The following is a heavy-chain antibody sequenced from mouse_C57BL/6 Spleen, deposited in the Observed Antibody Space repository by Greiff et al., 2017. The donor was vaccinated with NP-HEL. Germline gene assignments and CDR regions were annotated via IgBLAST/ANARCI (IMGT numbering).Heavy chain of an antibody. V-gene: IGHV5-17*01. CDR2: ISSGSSTI. J-gene: IGHJ2*01. Sequence: EVMLVESGGGLVKPGGSLKLSCAASGFTFSDYGMHWVRQAPEKGLEWVAYISSGSSTIYYADTVKGRFTISRANAKNTQFLQMTSLTSEDTAMYCGARKEGCYSNYFDYGGKGTTLTDST. CDR1: GFTFSDYG. D-gene: IGHD2-5*01. CDR3: ARKEGCYSNYFDY.